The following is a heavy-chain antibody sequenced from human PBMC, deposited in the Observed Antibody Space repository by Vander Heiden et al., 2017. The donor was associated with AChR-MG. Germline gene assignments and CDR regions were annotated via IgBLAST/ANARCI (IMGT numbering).Heavy chain of an antibody. CDR1: GFTFTNYH. V-gene: IGHV1-46*03. CDR3: ARELTGSFYFDF. Sequence: QVQLVQSGAEVKKPGASLKVPCKTSGFTFTNYHLHWVRQAPGQGIEWVGTTNPRLDSTHYEKKFQGRGRMTRETSTKTVYMDMTSLRPEDTAVYVCARELTGSFYFDFWGQGSLVTVSS. J-gene: IGHJ4*02. CDR2: TNPRLDST. D-gene: IGHD1-26*01.